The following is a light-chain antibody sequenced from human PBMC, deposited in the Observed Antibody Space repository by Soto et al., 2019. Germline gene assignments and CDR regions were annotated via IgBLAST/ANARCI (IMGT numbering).Light chain of an antibody. CDR2: DAS. CDR3: CSYAGGSTWV. V-gene: IGLV2-23*01. Sequence: QSALTQPASVSGSPGQSITISCTGGSGDIGNYYFVSWYQHHPGKATKLIIYDASKRPSGISNRFSGSKSGNTASLTISGLQADDEATYYCCSYAGGSTWVFGGGTKVTVL. J-gene: IGLJ2*01. CDR1: SGDIGNYYF.